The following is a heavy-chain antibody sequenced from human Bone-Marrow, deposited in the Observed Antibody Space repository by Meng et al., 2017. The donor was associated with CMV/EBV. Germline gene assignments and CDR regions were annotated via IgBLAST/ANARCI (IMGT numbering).Heavy chain of an antibody. D-gene: IGHD1-26*01. J-gene: IGHJ3*02. CDR2: LKQDGSEK. Sequence: GGSLRLSCAASGFTFSSYWMSWVRQAPGKGLEWVANLKQDGSEKFYVDSVKGRFTMSRDNAKNSLYLQMNSLRAEDTALYYCARIAGSSGLGAFDIWGQGTRVTVSS. CDR3: ARIAGSSGLGAFDI. V-gene: IGHV3-7*01. CDR1: GFTFSSYW.